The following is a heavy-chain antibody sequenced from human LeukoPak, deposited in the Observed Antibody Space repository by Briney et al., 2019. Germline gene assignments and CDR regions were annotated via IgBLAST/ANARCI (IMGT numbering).Heavy chain of an antibody. J-gene: IGHJ2*01. Sequence: PSETLSLTCTVSGASISNYYWSWIRQPPGKGLEWIGYIFYSGSTNYNPSLKSRVTISLDTSKNQFSLQLSSVTAADTAVYCCARFTTVVPAFWYFDLWGRGTLVTVSS. CDR2: IFYSGST. V-gene: IGHV4-59*08. CDR3: ARFTTVVPAFWYFDL. CDR1: GASISNYY. D-gene: IGHD4-23*01.